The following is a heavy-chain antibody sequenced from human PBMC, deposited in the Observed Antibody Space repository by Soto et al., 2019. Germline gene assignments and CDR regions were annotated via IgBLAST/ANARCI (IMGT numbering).Heavy chain of an antibody. CDR2: IYSSGST. CDR1: GDSVSSGNYY. D-gene: IGHD3-22*01. V-gene: IGHV4-61*01. Sequence: QVQLQESGPGLVKPSETLSLTCTVSGDSVSSGNYYWNWIRQPPGKGLEWVGYIYSSGSTKYNPSLKSRVTISVGTSKNQFSLNLRFVTAADTALYYCARSYDSSGYYYYAMDVWGHGTTVTVAS. CDR3: ARSYDSSGYYYYAMDV. J-gene: IGHJ6*02.